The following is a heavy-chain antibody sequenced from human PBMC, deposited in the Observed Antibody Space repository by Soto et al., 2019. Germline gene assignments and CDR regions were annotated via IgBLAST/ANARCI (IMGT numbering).Heavy chain of an antibody. J-gene: IGHJ4*02. CDR1: GGTFSSYT. D-gene: IGHD5-12*01. Sequence: QVQLVQSGAEVKKPGSSVKVSCKASGGTFSSYTISWVRQAPGQGLEWMGRIIPILGIANYAQKFQGRATXXAXQSTSTAYMELSSLRSEDTAVYYCARDPSGYDLPAYWGQGTLVTVSS. CDR2: IIPILGIA. CDR3: ARDPSGYDLPAY. V-gene: IGHV1-69*08.